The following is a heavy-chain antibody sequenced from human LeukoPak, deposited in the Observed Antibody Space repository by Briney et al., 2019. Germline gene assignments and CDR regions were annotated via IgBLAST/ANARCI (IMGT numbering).Heavy chain of an antibody. D-gene: IGHD6-6*01. CDR2: IYTSGST. Sequence: SETLSLTCTVSGCSISSYYWSWIRQPAGKGLQWIGRIYTSGSTNYNPSLKSRVTMSVDTSKNQFSLRLSSVTAADTAVYYCARDLDSSSPYFDYWGQGTLVTVSS. CDR1: GCSISSYY. J-gene: IGHJ4*02. V-gene: IGHV4-4*07. CDR3: ARDLDSSSPYFDY.